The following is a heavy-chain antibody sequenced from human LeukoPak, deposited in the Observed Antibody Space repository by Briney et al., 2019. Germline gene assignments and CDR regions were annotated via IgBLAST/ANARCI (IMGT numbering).Heavy chain of an antibody. CDR1: GFTFSNYA. CDR2: ISYDGSNK. CDR3: ARFRGRERAFDY. Sequence: GGSLRLSCAASGFTFSNYAMHWVRQAPGKGLEWVAVISYDGSNKYYADSVKGRFTISRDNSKNTLYLQMNSLRAEDTAVYYCARFRGRERAFDYWGQGTLVTVSS. V-gene: IGHV3-30-3*01. J-gene: IGHJ4*02. D-gene: IGHD3-10*01.